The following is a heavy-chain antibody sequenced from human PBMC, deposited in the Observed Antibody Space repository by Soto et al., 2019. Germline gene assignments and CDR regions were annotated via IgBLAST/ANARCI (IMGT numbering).Heavy chain of an antibody. CDR3: ARHVGYCSSTSCLKSYDY. Sequence: PSETLSLTCTVSGGSISSSSYYWGWIRQPPGKGLEWIGSIYYSGSTYYNPSLKSRVTISVDTPKNQFSLKLSSVTAADTAVYYCARHVGYCSSTSCLKSYDYWGQGTLVTVSS. V-gene: IGHV4-39*01. CDR1: GGSISSSSYY. D-gene: IGHD2-2*01. CDR2: IYYSGST. J-gene: IGHJ4*02.